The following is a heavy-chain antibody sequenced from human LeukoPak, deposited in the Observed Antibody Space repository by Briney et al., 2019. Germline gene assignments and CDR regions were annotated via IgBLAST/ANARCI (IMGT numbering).Heavy chain of an antibody. CDR2: ISGGGANT. CDR1: GFTFSSNT. CDR3: AEDLPFDS. Sequence: GGSLRLSCAASGFTFSSNTMSWVRQAPGKGLEWVSTISGGGANTYYADSVKGRFTISRDNSKNTLYLQMNSLTADDTAVYYCAEDLPFDSWGQGTLVTVSS. V-gene: IGHV3-23*01. J-gene: IGHJ4*02.